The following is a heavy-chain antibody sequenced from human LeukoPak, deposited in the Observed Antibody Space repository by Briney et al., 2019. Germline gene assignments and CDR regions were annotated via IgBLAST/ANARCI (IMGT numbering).Heavy chain of an antibody. CDR1: GGSISSGGYY. Sequence: SQTLSLTCSVSGGSISSGGYYWSWIRQHPGKGLEWIGYIYDSGNTYYNPSLKSRLTISVDTSKNQFSLNLSSVTAADTAVYYCARWVCTGGNCYGGVDVRGQGTTVTGSS. D-gene: IGHD2-8*02. CDR3: ARWVCTGGNCYGGVDV. J-gene: IGHJ6*02. V-gene: IGHV4-31*03. CDR2: IYDSGNT.